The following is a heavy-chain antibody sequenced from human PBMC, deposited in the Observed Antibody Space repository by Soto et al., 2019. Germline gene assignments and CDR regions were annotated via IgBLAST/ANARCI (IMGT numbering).Heavy chain of an antibody. J-gene: IGHJ5*02. CDR3: ARWGDDYGDNQNWFDP. V-gene: IGHV4-34*01. CDR1: GGSFGGHY. Sequence: PSETLSLTCAVYGGSFGGHYWNWIRQPQGKGLEWIGEINHSGRTNYNPSLKSRVTISLDTSKKEFSLKMTSVTAADTAVYYCARWGDDYGDNQNWFDPWGQGTPVTVSS. D-gene: IGHD4-17*01. CDR2: INHSGRT.